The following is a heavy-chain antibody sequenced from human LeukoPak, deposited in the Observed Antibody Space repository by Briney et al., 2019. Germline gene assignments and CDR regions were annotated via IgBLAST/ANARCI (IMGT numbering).Heavy chain of an antibody. Sequence: SETLSLTCNVAGGSISNYYWNWIRQPAGKGLEWIGRFYARGNTNYNPSLKSRVTMSVDTSKNQLSLKLTSVTAADTAVYYCARELITKADAFDIWGQGTMVTVSS. V-gene: IGHV4-4*07. CDR3: ARELITKADAFDI. CDR1: GGSISNYY. J-gene: IGHJ3*02. CDR2: FYARGNT. D-gene: IGHD1-20*01.